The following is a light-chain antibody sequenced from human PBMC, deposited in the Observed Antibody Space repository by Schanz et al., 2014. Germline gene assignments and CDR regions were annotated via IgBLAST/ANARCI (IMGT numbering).Light chain of an antibody. Sequence: QSALTQPASVSGSPGQSITISCTGTSSDVGSYNLVSWYQQHPGKAPKLIIYEGSMRPSGVPARFSGSKSGNTASLTVSGLQAEDEADYYCSSYAGSRVFGGGTKLTVL. J-gene: IGLJ3*02. CDR3: SSYAGSRV. CDR2: EGS. V-gene: IGLV2-14*02. CDR1: SSDVGSYNL.